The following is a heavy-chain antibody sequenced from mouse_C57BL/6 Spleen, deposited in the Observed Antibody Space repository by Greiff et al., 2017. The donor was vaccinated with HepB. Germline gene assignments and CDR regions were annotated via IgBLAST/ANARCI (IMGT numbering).Heavy chain of an antibody. CDR1: GYTFTSYW. J-gene: IGHJ2*01. D-gene: IGHD1-1*01. Sequence: QVQLQQSGAELVKAGASVKMSCKASGYTFTSYWMHWVKQRLGQGLEWFAETNPTNGRTYYNEKFKSKDTLTVDNSSSTAYMLLSGPTFEDSAVDYCARIKKIVATYFDYWGQGTTLTDSS. CDR2: TNPTNGRT. CDR3: ARIKKIVATYFDY. V-gene: IGHV1S81*02.